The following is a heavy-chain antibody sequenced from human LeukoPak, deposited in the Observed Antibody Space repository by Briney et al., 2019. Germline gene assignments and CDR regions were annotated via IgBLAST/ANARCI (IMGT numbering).Heavy chain of an antibody. Sequence: SETLSLTCTVSGGSISSYYWSWIRQPPGKGLEWIGYIYYSGSTNYKPSLKSRVTVSVDTSKNQFSLKLSSVTAADTAVYYCARGGYYGSGNDFRFDPWGQGTLVTVSS. D-gene: IGHD3-10*01. J-gene: IGHJ5*02. V-gene: IGHV4-59*01. CDR2: IYYSGST. CDR3: ARGGYYGSGNDFRFDP. CDR1: GGSISSYY.